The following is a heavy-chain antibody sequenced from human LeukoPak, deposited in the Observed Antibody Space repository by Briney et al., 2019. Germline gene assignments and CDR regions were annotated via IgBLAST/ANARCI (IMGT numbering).Heavy chain of an antibody. CDR3: AKVTYGSGTYGAFDS. J-gene: IGHJ4*02. D-gene: IGHD3-10*01. CDR2: ISYDGSNK. Sequence: TGRSLRLSCAASGFTFSSYAIHWVRQAPGKGLEWVAVISYDGSNKYYADSVKGRFTISRDNSKNTLYLQMNSLRVEDTAVYYCAKVTYGSGTYGAFDSWGQGTLVTVSS. CDR1: GFTFSSYA. V-gene: IGHV3-30*04.